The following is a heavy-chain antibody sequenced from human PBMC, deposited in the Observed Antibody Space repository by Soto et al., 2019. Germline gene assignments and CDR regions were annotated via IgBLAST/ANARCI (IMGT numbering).Heavy chain of an antibody. D-gene: IGHD2-15*01. CDR2: IYYSGST. J-gene: IGHJ4*02. V-gene: IGHV4-59*08. CDR1: GGSISSYY. Sequence: SETLSLTCTFSGGSISSYYWSWIRQPPGKGLEWVGYIYYSGSTNYNPSLKSRVTISVDTSKNQFSLKLSSVTAADTAVYYCARGYCSGGNCPIDYWGQGTLVTVSS. CDR3: ARGYCSGGNCPIDY.